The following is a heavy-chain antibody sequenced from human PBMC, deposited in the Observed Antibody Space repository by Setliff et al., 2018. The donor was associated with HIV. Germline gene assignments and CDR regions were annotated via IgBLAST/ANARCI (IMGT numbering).Heavy chain of an antibody. J-gene: IGHJ4*02. D-gene: IGHD3-10*01. Sequence: GASVKVSCKASGGTFSSYGISWVRQAPGQGLEWMGGITPISGTANYAQKFQGRVTIAADEFTSTAYMELSSLRSDDTAVYYCVSRSRHMVRGYYFDYWGQGALVTVSS. CDR3: VSRSRHMVRGYYFDY. CDR2: ITPISGTA. CDR1: GGTFSSYG. V-gene: IGHV1-69*13.